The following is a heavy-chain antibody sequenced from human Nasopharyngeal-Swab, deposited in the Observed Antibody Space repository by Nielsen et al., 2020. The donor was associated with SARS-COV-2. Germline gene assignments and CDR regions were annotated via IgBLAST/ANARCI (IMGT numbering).Heavy chain of an antibody. CDR1: GDTFTSYD. Sequence: ASVKVSCKASGDTFTSYDINWVRQATGQGLEWMGWMNPNSGNTGYAQKFQGRVTMTRNTSISTAYMELSSLRSEDTAVYYCAREIGEDEDLDYWGQGTLVTVSS. V-gene: IGHV1-8*01. CDR2: MNPNSGNT. CDR3: AREIGEDEDLDY. D-gene: IGHD3-3*01. J-gene: IGHJ4*02.